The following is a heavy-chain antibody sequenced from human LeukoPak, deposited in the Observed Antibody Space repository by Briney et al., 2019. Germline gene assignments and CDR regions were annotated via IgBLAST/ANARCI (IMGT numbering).Heavy chain of an antibody. CDR3: ARGRQDVTMIVVVMTAVSYYLDV. CDR1: GGSFSGYY. CDR2: MNPSGST. Sequence: SETLSLTCAVYGGSFSGYYWTWIRQTPEKGREWIGEMNPSGSTRYTPPLTSRVTISVDTSKNQFSLKLSSVTAAAMAVYYCARGRQDVTMIVVVMTAVSYYLDVWGKGTTVTVS. J-gene: IGHJ6*03. D-gene: IGHD3-22*01. V-gene: IGHV4-34*01.